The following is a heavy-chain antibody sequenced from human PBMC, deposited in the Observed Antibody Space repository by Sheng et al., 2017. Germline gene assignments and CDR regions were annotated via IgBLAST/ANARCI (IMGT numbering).Heavy chain of an antibody. J-gene: IGHJ3*02. Sequence: SCAASGFTFSSYAMSWVRQAPGKGLEWVSAISGSSGSTYYADSVKGRFTISRDNSKNTLYLQMNSLRAEDTAVYYCAKVTIFGVVINSAFDIWGQGTMVTVSS. V-gene: IGHV3-23*01. CDR3: AKVTIFGVVINSAFDI. CDR1: GFTFSSYA. CDR2: ISGSSGST. D-gene: IGHD3-3*01.